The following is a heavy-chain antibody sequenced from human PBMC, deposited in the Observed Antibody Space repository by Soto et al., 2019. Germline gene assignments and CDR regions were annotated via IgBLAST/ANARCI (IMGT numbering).Heavy chain of an antibody. CDR3: AREIDTALDY. CDR1: GFTFSSYA. CDR2: ISYDGSNK. V-gene: IGHV3-30-3*01. Sequence: GGSLRLSCAASGFTFSSYAMHWVRQAPGKGLEWVAVISYDGSNKYYADSVKGRFTISRDNSKNTLYLQMNSLRAEDTAVYYCAREIDTALDYWGQGTLVTVSS. J-gene: IGHJ4*02. D-gene: IGHD5-18*01.